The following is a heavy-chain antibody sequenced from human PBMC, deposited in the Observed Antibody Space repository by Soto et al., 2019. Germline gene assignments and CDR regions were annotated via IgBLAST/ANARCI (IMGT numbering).Heavy chain of an antibody. Sequence: GGSLRLSCAASGFSVSSNYMNWFRQAPEKGLEWVSVLYSGGSTYYADSVKGRFTISRHDSKNTLYLQMNSLRPEDTAVYYCAKLPFGSSIFYFDSWGQGTLVTVSS. CDR1: GFSVSSNY. V-gene: IGHV3-53*04. J-gene: IGHJ4*02. D-gene: IGHD6-6*01. CDR3: AKLPFGSSIFYFDS. CDR2: LYSGGST.